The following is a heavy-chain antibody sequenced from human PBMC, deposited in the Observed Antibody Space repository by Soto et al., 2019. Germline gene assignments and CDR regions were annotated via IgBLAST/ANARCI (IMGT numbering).Heavy chain of an antibody. J-gene: IGHJ6*03. Sequence: SETLSLTCTVSGGSISSYYWSWIRQPPGKGLEWIGYIYYSGSTNYNPSLKSRVTISVDTSKNQFSLKLSSVTAADTAVYYCARSYCSSTSCYRYYCYYMDVWGKGTTVTVSS. CDR1: GGSISSYY. CDR2: IYYSGST. CDR3: ARSYCSSTSCYRYYCYYMDV. V-gene: IGHV4-59*01. D-gene: IGHD2-2*01.